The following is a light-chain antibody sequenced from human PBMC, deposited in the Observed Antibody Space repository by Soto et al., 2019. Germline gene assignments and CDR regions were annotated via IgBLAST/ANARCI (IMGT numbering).Light chain of an antibody. J-gene: IGLJ2*01. CDR3: SSYGGSNTVV. CDR2: EVS. Sequence: QSALTQPPSASGSAGLSVTISCTGRSSDVGGYNYVFWYQQQPGKAPKLMIYEVSKQPSGVPDRLSGSKSGNTASLTVSGLQAEDEPDYYCSSYGGSNTVVFGGGTKLTV. CDR1: SSDVGGYNY. V-gene: IGLV2-8*01.